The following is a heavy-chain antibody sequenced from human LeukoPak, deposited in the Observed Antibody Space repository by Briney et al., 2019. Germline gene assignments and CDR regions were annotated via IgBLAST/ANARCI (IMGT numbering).Heavy chain of an antibody. V-gene: IGHV1-69*13. CDR3: ARDKVTGDAFDI. D-gene: IGHD2-21*02. Sequence: SVKVSCKASGGTFSSYAISWVRQAPGQGLEWMGGIVPIFGTANYAQKLQGRVTITADESTSTAYMELSSLRSEDTAVYYCARDKVTGDAFDIWGQGTMVTVSS. CDR2: IVPIFGTA. J-gene: IGHJ3*02. CDR1: GGTFSSYA.